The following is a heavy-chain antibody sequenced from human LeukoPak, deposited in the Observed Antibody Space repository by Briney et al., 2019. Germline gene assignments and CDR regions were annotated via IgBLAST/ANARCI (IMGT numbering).Heavy chain of an antibody. J-gene: IGHJ3*02. CDR3: ARHHTSGWYKSDAFDI. D-gene: IGHD6-19*01. CDR1: GYSFTSYW. CDR2: TYPGDSDT. Sequence: GESLKISCKGSGYSFTSYWIGWVRQMPGKGLEWMGITYPGDSDTRYSPSFQGQITISADKSISTAYLQWSSLKASDTAMYYCARHHTSGWYKSDAFDIWGQGTMVTVSS. V-gene: IGHV5-51*01.